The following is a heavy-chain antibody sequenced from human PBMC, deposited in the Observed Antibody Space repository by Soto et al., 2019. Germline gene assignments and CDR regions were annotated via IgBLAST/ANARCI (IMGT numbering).Heavy chain of an antibody. CDR1: GYIFTAYS. Sequence: QVQLVQSGAEVKKPGASVKVSCKASGYIFTAYSMHWVRQAPGQGLEWMGVVNPSGGSTNDAQKFQGRFALSGATSTSTVYMELSSLTSGVTAVYYCAREETCSDGICYSEYFQRWGPGSLGTVSS. CDR2: VNPSGGST. CDR3: AREETCSDGICYSEYFQR. J-gene: IGHJ1*01. D-gene: IGHD2-15*01. V-gene: IGHV1-46*01.